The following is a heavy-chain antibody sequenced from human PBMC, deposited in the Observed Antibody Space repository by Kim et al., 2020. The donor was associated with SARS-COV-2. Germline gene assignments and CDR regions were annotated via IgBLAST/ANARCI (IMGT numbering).Heavy chain of an antibody. Sequence: SQTLSLTCAISGDSVSSNSASWNWIRQSPSRGLEWLGRTYYRSKWFNDYAVSVKGRIAINPDTSKNLFSLELNSLTPDDTAVYYCAGATGGKMAFDIWGQGTMVTVSS. D-gene: IGHD2-15*01. CDR1: GDSVSSNSAS. J-gene: IGHJ3*02. CDR2: TYYRSKWFN. CDR3: AGATGGKMAFDI. V-gene: IGHV6-1*01.